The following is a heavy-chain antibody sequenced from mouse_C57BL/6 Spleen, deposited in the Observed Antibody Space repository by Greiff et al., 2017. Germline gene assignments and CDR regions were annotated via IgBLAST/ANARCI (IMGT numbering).Heavy chain of an antibody. D-gene: IGHD4-1*02. CDR3: ARQLGTAWFAY. V-gene: IGHV1-54*01. CDR2: INPGSGGT. CDR1: GYAFTNYL. J-gene: IGHJ3*01. Sequence: QVQLQQSGAELVRPGTSVKVSCKASGYAFTNYLIEWVKQRPGQGLEWIGVINPGSGGTNYNEKFKGKATLTADKSSSTAYMQLSSLTSEDSAVYFCARQLGTAWFAYWSQGTLVTVSA.